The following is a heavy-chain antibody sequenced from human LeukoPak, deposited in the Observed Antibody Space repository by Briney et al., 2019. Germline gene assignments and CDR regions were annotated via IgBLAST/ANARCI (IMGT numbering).Heavy chain of an antibody. CDR1: GFTFGSYA. V-gene: IGHV3-23*01. Sequence: GGSLRLSCAASGFTFGSYAMSWVRQAPGKGLEWVSAISGSGGSTYYADSVKGRFTISRDNSKNTLYLQMNSLRAEDTAVYYCAKDDDYYDSSGYRYYGMDVWGQGTTVTVSS. CDR3: AKDDDYYDSSGYRYYGMDV. D-gene: IGHD3-22*01. CDR2: ISGSGGST. J-gene: IGHJ6*02.